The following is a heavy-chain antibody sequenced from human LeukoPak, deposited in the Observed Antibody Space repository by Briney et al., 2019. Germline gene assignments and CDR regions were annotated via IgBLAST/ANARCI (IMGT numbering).Heavy chain of an antibody. CDR2: IYYSGST. Sequence: SETLSLTCTVSGGSISSSSYYWGWIRQPPGKGLEWIGSIYYSGSTYYNPSLKSRVTISVDTSKNQFSLKLSSVTAADTAVYYCARRQVPAFSFDYWGQGTLVTVSS. CDR3: ARRQVPAFSFDY. J-gene: IGHJ4*02. CDR1: GGSISSSSYY. D-gene: IGHD2-2*01. V-gene: IGHV4-39*01.